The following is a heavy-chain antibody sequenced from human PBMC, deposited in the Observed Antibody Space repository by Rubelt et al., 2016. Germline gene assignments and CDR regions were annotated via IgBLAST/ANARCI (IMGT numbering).Heavy chain of an antibody. D-gene: IGHD6-13*01. J-gene: IGHJ6*02. Sequence: GGSLRLSCVASGFTFGSFNMNWVRQAPGKGLEWVSYISSSGSTIYYADSVKGRFTISRDNAKNSLYLQMNSLRAEDTAVYYCARDCDPSSSWTYYYYGMDVWGQGTTVTVSS. CDR1: GFTFGSFN. CDR2: ISSSGSTI. CDR3: ARDCDPSSSWTYYYYGMDV. V-gene: IGHV3-48*03.